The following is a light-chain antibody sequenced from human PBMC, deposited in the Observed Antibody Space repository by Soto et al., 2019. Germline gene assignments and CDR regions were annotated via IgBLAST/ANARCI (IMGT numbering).Light chain of an antibody. Sequence: QPVLTQPASVSGSPGQSINISCTGSSSDIGAYNHVSWYQQHPGKAPKLMIYDVSNRPSGVSTRFSGSKSGTTASLTISGLQAEDEAAYYCSSYTSSTSVFGGGTKLTVL. CDR3: SSYTSSTSV. CDR2: DVS. CDR1: SSDIGAYNH. V-gene: IGLV2-14*01. J-gene: IGLJ2*01.